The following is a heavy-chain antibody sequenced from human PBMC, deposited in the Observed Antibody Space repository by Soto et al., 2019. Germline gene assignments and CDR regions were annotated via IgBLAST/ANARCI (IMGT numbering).Heavy chain of an antibody. CDR2: ISYDGSNK. J-gene: IGHJ3*02. CDR1: GFTFSSYA. D-gene: IGHD2-21*02. CDR3: ASYSLRTLAYCGGDCYDAFDI. Sequence: GGSLRLSCAASGFTFSSYAMHWVRQAPGKGLEWVAIISYDGSNKYYADSVKGRFTISRDNSKNTLYLQMNSLRAEDTAVYYCASYSLRTLAYCGGDCYDAFDIWGQGTMVTVSS. V-gene: IGHV3-30*04.